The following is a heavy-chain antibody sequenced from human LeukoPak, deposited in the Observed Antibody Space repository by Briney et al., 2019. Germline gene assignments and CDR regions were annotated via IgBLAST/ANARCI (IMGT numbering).Heavy chain of an antibody. D-gene: IGHD3-9*01. CDR3: ARDQSYDILTGYYYFDY. CDR1: GFIFSSYW. V-gene: IGHV3-7*01. J-gene: IGHJ4*02. CDR2: IKQDGSEK. Sequence: GGSLRLSCAASGFIFSSYWMSWVRQAPGKGLEWVANIKQDGSEKYYVDSVKGRFTISRDNAKNSLYLQMNSLRAEDTAVYYCARDQSYDILTGYYYFDYWGQGTLVTVSS.